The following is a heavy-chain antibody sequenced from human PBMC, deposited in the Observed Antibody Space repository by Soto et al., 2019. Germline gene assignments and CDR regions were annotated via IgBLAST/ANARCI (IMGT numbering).Heavy chain of an antibody. V-gene: IGHV3-30*15. CDR3: ARGWGGYNPVDF. CDR1: GFTFSSSA. CDR2: ISYDGSRK. D-gene: IGHD5-12*01. J-gene: IGHJ4*02. Sequence: QVQLVESGGGVVQPGRSLRLSCAASGFTFSSSAMHWVRQAPGKGLYWVALISYDGSRKYYADSVKGRFTISRDNSKNTLSLQMSSLRLEDTAVYYCARGWGGYNPVDFWGQGTLVTVSS.